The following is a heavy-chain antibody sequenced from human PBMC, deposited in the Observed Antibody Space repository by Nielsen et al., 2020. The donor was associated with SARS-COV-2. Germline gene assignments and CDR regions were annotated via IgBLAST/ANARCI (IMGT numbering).Heavy chain of an antibody. Sequence: GESLKISCAASGFTFSGYGMHWVRQAPGKGLEWVAVIWYDGSNKYHADSVKGRFTISRDNSKNTLFLQMNNLRAEDTAVYYCARGRCTSYNCAKLGGYMDVWDKGTTVTVSS. D-gene: IGHD1-1*01. CDR3: ARGRCTSYNCAKLGGYMDV. CDR2: IWYDGSNK. V-gene: IGHV3-33*01. CDR1: GFTFSGYG. J-gene: IGHJ6*03.